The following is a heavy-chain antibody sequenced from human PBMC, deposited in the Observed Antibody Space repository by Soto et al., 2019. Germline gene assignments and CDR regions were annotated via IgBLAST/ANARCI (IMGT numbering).Heavy chain of an antibody. D-gene: IGHD2-2*02. V-gene: IGHV3-30*18. CDR3: AKDTLPAAIVHYYYGMDV. CDR1: GFTFSSYG. J-gene: IGHJ6*02. Sequence: PGGSLRLSCAASGFTFSSYGMHWVRQAPGKGLEWVAVISYDGSNKYYADSVKGRFTISRDNSKNTLYLQMNSLRAEDTAVYYCAKDTLPAAIVHYYYGMDVWGQGTTVTVS. CDR2: ISYDGSNK.